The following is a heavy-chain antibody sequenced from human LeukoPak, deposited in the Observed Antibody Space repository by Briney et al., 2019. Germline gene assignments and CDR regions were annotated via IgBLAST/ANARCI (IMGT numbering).Heavy chain of an antibody. Sequence: SETLSLTCAVSGGSFSGYYWSGIRQPPGRGLEWVGEINHSGITNYNPSLKSRVTISVATSKTQSSLKLSSVTAEDTAVYYCARAPLWFGELFGNYFDYWGQGTLVTVSS. CDR3: ARAPLWFGELFGNYFDY. CDR2: INHSGIT. J-gene: IGHJ4*02. V-gene: IGHV4-34*01. CDR1: GGSFSGYY. D-gene: IGHD3-10*01.